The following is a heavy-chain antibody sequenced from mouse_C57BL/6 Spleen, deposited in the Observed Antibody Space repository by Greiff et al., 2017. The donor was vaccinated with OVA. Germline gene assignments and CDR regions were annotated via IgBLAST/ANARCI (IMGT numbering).Heavy chain of an antibody. CDR1: GFTFSSYG. J-gene: IGHJ4*01. CDR2: ISSGGSYT. Sequence: EVQVVESGGDLVKPGGSLKLSCAASGFTFSSYGMSWVRQTPDKRLEWVATISSGGSYTYYPDSVKGRFTISRDNAKNTLYLQMSSLKSEDTAMYYCARQYDYDKNYYAMDYWGQGTSVTVSS. V-gene: IGHV5-6*01. CDR3: ARQYDYDKNYYAMDY. D-gene: IGHD2-4*01.